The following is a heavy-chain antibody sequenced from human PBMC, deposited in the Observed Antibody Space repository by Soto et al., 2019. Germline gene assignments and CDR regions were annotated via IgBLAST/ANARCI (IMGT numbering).Heavy chain of an antibody. CDR1: GGTFSSYA. Sequence: SCKASGGTFSSYAMHWVRQAPGKGLEWVAVISYDGSNKYYADSVKGRFTISRDNSKNTLYLQMNSLRAEDTAVYYCARSYDSSGYYGYYYYGMDVWGQGTTVTVSS. D-gene: IGHD3-22*01. J-gene: IGHJ6*02. CDR2: ISYDGSNK. CDR3: ARSYDSSGYYGYYYYGMDV. V-gene: IGHV3-30-3*01.